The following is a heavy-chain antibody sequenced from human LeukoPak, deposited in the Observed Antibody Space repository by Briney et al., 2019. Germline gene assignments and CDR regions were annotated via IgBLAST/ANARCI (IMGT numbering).Heavy chain of an antibody. J-gene: IGHJ4*02. CDR1: GFTFSSYA. V-gene: IGHV3-23*01. CDR2: ISGSGGST. Sequence: GGSLRLSCAASGFTFSSYAMSWVRQAPGKGLEWVPAISGSGGSTYYADSVKGRFTISRDNSKNTLYLQMNNLRVDDTVVYYCAKKGQADDGGKPDWGQGTLVTVSS. CDR3: AKKGQADDGGKPD.